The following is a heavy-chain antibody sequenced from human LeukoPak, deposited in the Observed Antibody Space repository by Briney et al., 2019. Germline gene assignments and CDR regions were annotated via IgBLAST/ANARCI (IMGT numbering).Heavy chain of an antibody. CDR3: ARDLGDSSGYYYYYYGMDV. CDR2: IYSGGST. J-gene: IGHJ6*02. D-gene: IGHD3-22*01. CDR1: GFTVSSNY. Sequence: SGGSLRLSCAASGFTVSSNYMSWVRQAPGKGLEWVSVIYSGGSTYYADSVKGRFTISRDNSKNTLYLQMNSLRAEDTAVYYCARDLGDSSGYYYYYYGMDVWGQGTTVTVS. V-gene: IGHV3-53*01.